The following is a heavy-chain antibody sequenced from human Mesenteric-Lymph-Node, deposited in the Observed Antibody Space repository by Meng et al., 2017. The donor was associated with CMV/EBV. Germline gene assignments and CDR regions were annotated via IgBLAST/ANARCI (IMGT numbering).Heavy chain of an antibody. J-gene: IGHJ6*02. CDR2: ISNLGDDK. Sequence: ETLSLTCAASGFTFGNSAMNWVRQAPGRGLEWVSSISNLGDDKYYADSVKGRFSISRDNSKSTLYLQMNSLRAEDTAVYYCATPPDSSYYYYYGMDVWGQGTTVTVSS. CDR3: ATPPDSSYYYYYGMDV. D-gene: IGHD6-13*01. CDR1: GFTFGNSA. V-gene: IGHV3-23*01.